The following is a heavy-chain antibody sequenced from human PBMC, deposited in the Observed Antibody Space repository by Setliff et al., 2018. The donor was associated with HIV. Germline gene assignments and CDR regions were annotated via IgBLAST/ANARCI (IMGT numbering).Heavy chain of an antibody. J-gene: IGHJ6*02. D-gene: IGHD6-13*01. V-gene: IGHV1-69*05. CDR1: GGTFSSYA. Sequence: SVKVSCKASGGTFSSYAISWVRQAPGQGLEWMGGIIPIFGTANYAQKFQGRVTITTDESTSTAYMELSSLRSEDTAVYYCARDCRVGWVFTYGMDVWGQGTLVTVSS. CDR2: IIPIFGTA. CDR3: ARDCRVGWVFTYGMDV.